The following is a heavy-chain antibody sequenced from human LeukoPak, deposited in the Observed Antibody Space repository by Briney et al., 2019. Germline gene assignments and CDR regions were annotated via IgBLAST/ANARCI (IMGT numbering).Heavy chain of an antibody. J-gene: IGHJ6*03. CDR3: ATGYSYGYSNYMDV. CDR2: IYYSGST. CDR1: GGSISSYY. V-gene: IGHV4-59*01. Sequence: PSETLSLTCTVSGGSISSYYWSWIRQAPGKGLEWSGYIYYSGSTNYNPSLKSRVIISVDTSKNQFSLKLSSVTAADTAVYYCATGYSYGYSNYMDVWGKGTTVTISS. D-gene: IGHD5-18*01.